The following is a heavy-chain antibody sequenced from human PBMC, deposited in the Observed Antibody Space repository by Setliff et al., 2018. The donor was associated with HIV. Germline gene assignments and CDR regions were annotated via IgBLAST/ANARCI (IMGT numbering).Heavy chain of an antibody. D-gene: IGHD3-3*01. CDR3: ARGVENFWSGYIR. J-gene: IGHJ4*02. CDR2: IYYSGDT. CDR1: GASVNSDDYY. V-gene: IGHV4-30-4*02. Sequence: SETLSLTCTVSGASVNSDDYYWSWIRQTPGKGLEWIGYIYYSGDTYYNATLQSRATILLDTSKNQFFLRLSSVTAAETAVYYCARGVENFWSGYIRWGPGTLVTVSS.